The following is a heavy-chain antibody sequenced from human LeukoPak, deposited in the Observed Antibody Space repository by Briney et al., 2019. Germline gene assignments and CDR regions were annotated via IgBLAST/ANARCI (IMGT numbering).Heavy chain of an antibody. Sequence: SETLSLTCTVSGASISSYYWSWIRQPPGKGVEWIGYIHYSEGTSYNPSLKSRLIISVDTSKNQFSLKLMSVSAADTAVYYCARHGRGYMATPGMDVWGQGTTVTVSS. CDR2: IHYSEGT. CDR3: ARHGRGYMATPGMDV. CDR1: GASISSYY. J-gene: IGHJ6*02. D-gene: IGHD5-18*01. V-gene: IGHV4-59*08.